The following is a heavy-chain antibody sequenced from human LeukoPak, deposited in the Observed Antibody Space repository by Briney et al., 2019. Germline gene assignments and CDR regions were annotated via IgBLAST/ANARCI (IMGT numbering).Heavy chain of an antibody. J-gene: IGHJ4*02. V-gene: IGHV4-59*08. D-gene: IGHD4-17*01. CDR1: GGSISSYY. CDR3: ARRESSYGDVPFDY. CDR2: IYYSGST. Sequence: ASETLSLTCTVSGGSISSYYWSWIRQPPGKGLEWIGYIYYSGSTNYNPSLKSRVTISVDTSKNQFSLKLSSVNAADTAVYYCARRESSYGDVPFDYWGQGTLVTVSS.